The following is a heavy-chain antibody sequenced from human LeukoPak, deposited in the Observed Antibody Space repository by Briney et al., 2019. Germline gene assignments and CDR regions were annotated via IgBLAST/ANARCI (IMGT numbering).Heavy chain of an antibody. D-gene: IGHD3-9*01. CDR3: ARDWARYYDILTGYSGY. CDR2: INTNTGNP. J-gene: IGHJ4*02. V-gene: IGHV7-4-1*02. CDR1: GYTFTSYA. Sequence: ASVKVSCKASGYTFTSYAMNWVRQAPGQGLECMGWINTNTGNPTYAQGFTGRFVFSLDTSVSTAYLQISSLKAEDTAVYYCARDWARYYDILTGYSGYWGQGTLVTVSS.